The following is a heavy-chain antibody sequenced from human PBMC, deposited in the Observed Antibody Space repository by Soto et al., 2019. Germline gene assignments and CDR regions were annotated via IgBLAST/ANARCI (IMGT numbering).Heavy chain of an antibody. D-gene: IGHD2-15*01. CDR1: GYTFTSYG. CDR3: ARSRFVVGVTEDYYGMDV. CDR2: VIPVLKTA. V-gene: IGHV1-69*13. J-gene: IGHJ6*02. Sequence: GSSGNVSRKSSGYTFTSYGISWVRQAPGKGLEWVGGVIPVLKTANYAQKFQGRVTITADESTNTAYMGLSSLRSGDTAVYYCARSRFVVGVTEDYYGMDVWGQGTTVTVSS.